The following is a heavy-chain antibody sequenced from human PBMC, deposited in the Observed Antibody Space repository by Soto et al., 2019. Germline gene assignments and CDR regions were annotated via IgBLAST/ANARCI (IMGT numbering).Heavy chain of an antibody. V-gene: IGHV6-1*01. Sequence: QTLSLTCVISGDSVSSNTAAWNWIRSSPSRGLEWLGRTYYRSNWRHDYAVSVRSRITVNPDTSKNHFSLQLNSVTPDDTAAYYCARGVAGSGFDLWGQGTLVTVSS. CDR1: GDSVSSNTAA. CDR2: TYYRSNWRH. CDR3: ARGVAGSGFDL. J-gene: IGHJ4*02. D-gene: IGHD6-19*01.